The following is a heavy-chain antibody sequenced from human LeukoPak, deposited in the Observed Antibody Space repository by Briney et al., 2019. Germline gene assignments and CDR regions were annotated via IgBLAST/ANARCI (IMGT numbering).Heavy chain of an antibody. D-gene: IGHD3-22*01. CDR1: GGSISRFY. J-gene: IGHJ4*02. Sequence: SETLSLTCTASGGSISRFYWSWIRQPPGKGLEWIGYISSSGSTNYSPSLKNRVTISMDTSKSQFSLRLSSLTAADTAVYYCAKSRGLGNYFDSWGQGTLVTASS. V-gene: IGHV4-59*01. CDR3: AKSRGLGNYFDS. CDR2: ISSSGST.